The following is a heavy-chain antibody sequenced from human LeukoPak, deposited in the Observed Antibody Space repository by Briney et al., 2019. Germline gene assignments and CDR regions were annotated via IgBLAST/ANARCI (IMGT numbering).Heavy chain of an antibody. CDR3: ARATYGDYPVY. V-gene: IGHV3-48*03. J-gene: IGHJ4*02. CDR2: INSSGITI. D-gene: IGHD4-17*01. Sequence: QPGGSLSLSCAASGFTFSSYEMNWVRPAPGKGLEWVSYINSSGITIYYADSVKGRFTISRDNAKNSLYLQMNSLRAEDTAVYYCARATYGDYPVYWGQGTLVTVSS. CDR1: GFTFSSYE.